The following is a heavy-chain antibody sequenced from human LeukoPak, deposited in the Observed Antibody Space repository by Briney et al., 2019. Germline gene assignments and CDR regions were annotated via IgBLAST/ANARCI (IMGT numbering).Heavy chain of an antibody. V-gene: IGHV3-48*04. J-gene: IGHJ4*02. Sequence: PGGSLRLSCAASGFTVSSNYMNWVRQAPGKGLEWVSYISSSGSTIYYADSVKGRFTISRDNAKNSLYLQMNSLRAEDTAVYYCAKDSGDYDSSGFLFDYWGQGTLVTVSS. CDR1: GFTVSSNY. CDR2: ISSSGSTI. D-gene: IGHD3-22*01. CDR3: AKDSGDYDSSGFLFDY.